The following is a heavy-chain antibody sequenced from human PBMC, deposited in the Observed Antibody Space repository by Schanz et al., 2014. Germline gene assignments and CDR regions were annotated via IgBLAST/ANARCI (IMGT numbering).Heavy chain of an antibody. CDR2: IYHSGNT. Sequence: QVQLQESGPGLLKPSGTLSLTCAVSGASITSSHWWSWVRQPPGKGLEWIGEIYHSGNTNYSPSLKSRLTISVDTSKDQFSVRLTSVTAADTAVYYCARGGYCSRTSCYFKGGWFDPWGQGTLVTVSS. CDR3: ARGGYCSRTSCYFKGGWFDP. V-gene: IGHV4-4*02. J-gene: IGHJ5*02. D-gene: IGHD2-2*01. CDR1: GASITSSHW.